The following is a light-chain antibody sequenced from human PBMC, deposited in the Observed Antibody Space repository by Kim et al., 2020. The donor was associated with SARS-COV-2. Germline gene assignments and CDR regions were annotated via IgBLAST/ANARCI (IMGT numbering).Light chain of an antibody. CDR1: NIGSKN. CDR3: QVCDSSTVV. V-gene: IGLV3-9*01. J-gene: IGLJ2*01. Sequence: SYELTQPLSVSVALGQTARITCGGNNIGSKNVHWYQQKPGQAPVLVIYRDSNRPSGIPERFSGSNSGNTATLTIRRAQAGDEADYYCQVCDSSTVVFGGG. CDR2: RDS.